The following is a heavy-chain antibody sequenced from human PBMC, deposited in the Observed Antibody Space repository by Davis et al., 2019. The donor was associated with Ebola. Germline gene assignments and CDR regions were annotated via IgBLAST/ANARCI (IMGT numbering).Heavy chain of an antibody. D-gene: IGHD5/OR15-5a*01. CDR3: ARIESITGDSHY. Sequence: GESLKISCATSGFTFSNYDMHWVRQAPGKGLEWVAVIWYDGSSTYYADSVKGRFTISRDNSKNTLYLQMNSLRAEDTAVYYCARIESITGDSHYWGQGTLVTVSS. CDR2: IWYDGSST. V-gene: IGHV3-33*01. CDR1: GFTFSNYD. J-gene: IGHJ4*02.